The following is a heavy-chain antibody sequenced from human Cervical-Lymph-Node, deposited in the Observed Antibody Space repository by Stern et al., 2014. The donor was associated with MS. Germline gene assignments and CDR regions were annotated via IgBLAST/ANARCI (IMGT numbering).Heavy chain of an antibody. V-gene: IGHV1-69*01. CDR1: GGTFNVYA. CDR3: ARDGRHRDNYGLDV. Sequence: MQLVESGAEVKKPGSSAKVSCQASGGTFNVYAINWLRQAPGQGLEWMGGIIPIFGTANYAQKFQGRVTMTADESTRTSSMQLSSLRSNDTAVYYCARDGRHRDNYGLDVWGQGTTVIVSS. CDR2: IIPIFGTA. J-gene: IGHJ6*02. D-gene: IGHD2-15*01.